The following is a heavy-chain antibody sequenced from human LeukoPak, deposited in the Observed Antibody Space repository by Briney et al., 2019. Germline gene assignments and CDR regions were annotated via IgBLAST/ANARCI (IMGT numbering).Heavy chain of an antibody. D-gene: IGHD4-17*01. CDR1: GFTFSNYA. CDR2: ISGSGGDT. J-gene: IGHJ3*02. Sequence: GGSLRLSCAASGFTFSNYAMSWVRQAPGKGLEWVSAISGSGGDTYYADSVKGRSTISRDNSKNTLYLQMNSLRAEDTAVYYCAKETTVTTFDIWGQGTMVTVSS. CDR3: AKETTVTTFDI. V-gene: IGHV3-23*01.